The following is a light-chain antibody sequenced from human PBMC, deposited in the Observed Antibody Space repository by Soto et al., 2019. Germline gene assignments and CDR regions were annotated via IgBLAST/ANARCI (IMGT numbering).Light chain of an antibody. Sequence: DIQMTQSPSSLSAFVGDRVTITCRASESISRHLNWYQQKPGKAPKLLIYAASSLQNGVPSRFSGGGSGTDFTLTISNLQPADFATYYCQQSYSTPSITFGQGTRVEIK. CDR2: AAS. J-gene: IGKJ5*01. V-gene: IGKV1-39*01. CDR3: QQSYSTPSIT. CDR1: ESISRH.